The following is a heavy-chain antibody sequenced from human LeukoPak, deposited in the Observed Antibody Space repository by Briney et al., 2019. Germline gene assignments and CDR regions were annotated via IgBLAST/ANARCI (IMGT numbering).Heavy chain of an antibody. V-gene: IGHV1-2*02. CDR3: ARYGSVYGGNSVYNWFDP. D-gene: IGHD4-23*01. CDR2: INPNSGGT. J-gene: IGHJ5*02. Sequence: ASVKVSCKASGYTFTGYYMHWVRQAPGQGFEWMGWINPNSGGTNYAQKFQGRVTMTRDTSISTAYMELSRLRSDDTAVYYCARYGSVYGGNSVYNWFDPWGQGTLVTVSS. CDR1: GYTFTGYY.